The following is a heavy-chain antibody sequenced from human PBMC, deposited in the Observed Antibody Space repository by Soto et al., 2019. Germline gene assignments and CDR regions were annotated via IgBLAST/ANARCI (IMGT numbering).Heavy chain of an antibody. CDR2: IIPIFGNI. V-gene: IGHV1-69*01. D-gene: IGHD2-8*02. CDR3: ARGANTGQAIRFDP. J-gene: IGHJ5*02. Sequence: QVQLVQSGAEVKMPGSSVKVSCKASGGTFSSYTISWVRQAPGRGLEWLGGIIPIFGNIDYAQKFQGRVTITADEYTNTGYLEVRSLRSEDTAIYYCARGANTGQAIRFDPWGQGTLVTVSS. CDR1: GGTFSSYT.